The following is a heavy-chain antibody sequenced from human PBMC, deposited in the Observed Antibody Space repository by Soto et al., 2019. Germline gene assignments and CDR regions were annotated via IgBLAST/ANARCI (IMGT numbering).Heavy chain of an antibody. Sequence: QVQLVQSGAEVKKPGSSVKVSCKASGGTFSSYAISWVRQSPGQGLEWMGGIIPIFGTANYAQNFQGRVTINAYESKSTAYLELSSLRSEDTAVYYWARGPPTPPMVPDYYYYGMDVCVQGTTVTVSS. CDR2: IIPIFGTA. V-gene: IGHV1-69*01. CDR3: ARGPPTPPMVPDYYYYGMDV. CDR1: GGTFSSYA. D-gene: IGHD3-10*01. J-gene: IGHJ6*01.